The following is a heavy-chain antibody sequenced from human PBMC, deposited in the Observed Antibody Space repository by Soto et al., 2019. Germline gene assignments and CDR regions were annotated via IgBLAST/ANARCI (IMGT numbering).Heavy chain of an antibody. V-gene: IGHV3-49*04. Sequence: GGSLRLSCTTSGFTFGDYSMTWVRQAPGKGLEWVGLIRSNAYDGTTEYAASVKGRLTISREDAKNTLYLQMNSLRAEDTAVYYCVRGYSGTYRIDYWGQGTLVTVSS. D-gene: IGHD1-26*01. CDR2: IRSNAYDGTT. J-gene: IGHJ4*02. CDR1: GFTFGDYS. CDR3: VRGYSGTYRIDY.